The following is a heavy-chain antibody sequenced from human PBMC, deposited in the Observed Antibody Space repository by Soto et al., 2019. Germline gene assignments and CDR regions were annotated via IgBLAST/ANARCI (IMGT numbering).Heavy chain of an antibody. CDR2: IWYDGSNK. CDR1: GFTFSSYG. V-gene: IGHV3-33*01. CDR3: AREVVDIVASHLNWFDP. Sequence: PVGSLRLSCAASGFTFSSYGMHWVRQAPGKGLERVAVIWYDGSNKYYADSVKGRFTISRDNSKNTLYLQMNSLRAEDTAVYYCAREVVDIVASHLNWFDPWGQGVMVTVSS. D-gene: IGHD5-12*01. J-gene: IGHJ5*02.